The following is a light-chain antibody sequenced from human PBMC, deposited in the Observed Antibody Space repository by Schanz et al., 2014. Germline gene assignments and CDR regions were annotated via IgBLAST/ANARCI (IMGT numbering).Light chain of an antibody. J-gene: IGKJ5*01. CDR3: QQYNNWPIT. Sequence: EIVLTQSPATLSLSPGERATLSCRAGQSVGRSLAWLQHKPGQAPRLVIDGASTRATGITARFSGSGSGTEFTLTISSLQSEDFAVYYCQQYNNWPITFGQGTRLEIK. CDR1: QSVGRS. CDR2: GAS. V-gene: IGKV3-15*01.